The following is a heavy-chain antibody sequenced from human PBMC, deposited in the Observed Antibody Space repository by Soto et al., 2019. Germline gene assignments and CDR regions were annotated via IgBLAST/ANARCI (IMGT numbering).Heavy chain of an antibody. Sequence: PVKVSCKASGGTFSSYAISWVRQAPGQGLEWMGGIIPIFGTANYAQKFQGRVTITADESTSTAYMELSSLRSEDPAVYYCATSHYYYYRSGYPQAFEIGGQGRMVTVSS. CDR2: IIPIFGTA. CDR1: GGTFSSYA. CDR3: ATSHYYYYRSGYPQAFEI. J-gene: IGHJ3*02. D-gene: IGHD3-22*01. V-gene: IGHV1-69*13.